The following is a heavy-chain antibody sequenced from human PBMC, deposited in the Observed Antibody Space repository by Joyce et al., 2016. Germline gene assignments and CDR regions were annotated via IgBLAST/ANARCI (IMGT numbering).Heavy chain of an antibody. CDR2: ISFGGSSI. V-gene: IGHV3-48*02. Sequence: QLVESGGDLVQPGGSLRLSCAASGFRFSDYSMNWVRQAPGKGLEWVSFISFGGSSIHYADSVKGRFTISRDNANDSLYLQMNSLRDEDTAVHYCARAGSRVLWFDLWGQGALVSVSS. CDR3: ARAGSRVLWFDL. J-gene: IGHJ5*02. D-gene: IGHD3-16*01. CDR1: GFRFSDYS.